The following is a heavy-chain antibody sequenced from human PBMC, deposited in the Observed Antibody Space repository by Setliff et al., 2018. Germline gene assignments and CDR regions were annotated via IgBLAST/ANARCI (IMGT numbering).Heavy chain of an antibody. CDR2: IYYSGST. CDR3: ARYSNDSWSGYYAFDI. CDR1: GGSISSSSYY. J-gene: IGHJ3*02. Sequence: SETLSLTCAVSGGSISSSSYYWGWIRQPPGKGLEWIGSIYYSGSTYYNPSLKSRVTISVDTSKNQFSLKLSSVTAADTAVYYCARYSNDSWSGYYAFDIWGQGTMVTVSS. V-gene: IGHV4-39*07. D-gene: IGHD3-3*01.